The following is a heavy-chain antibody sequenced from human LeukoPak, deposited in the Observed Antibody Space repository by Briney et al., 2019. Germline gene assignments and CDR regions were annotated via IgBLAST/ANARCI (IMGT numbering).Heavy chain of an antibody. J-gene: IGHJ4*02. D-gene: IGHD2-2*02. V-gene: IGHV4-61*07. CDR2: GST. Sequence: GSTNYNPSLKSRVTISVDTSKNQFSLKLSSVSAADTAVYYCAGLVPYCSSTSCYNYYFDYWGQGTLVTVSS. CDR3: AGLVPYCSSTSCYNYYFDY.